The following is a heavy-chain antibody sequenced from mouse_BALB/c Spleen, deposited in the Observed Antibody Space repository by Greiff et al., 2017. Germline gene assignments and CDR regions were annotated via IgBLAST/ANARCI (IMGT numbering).Heavy chain of an antibody. CDR2: IWAGGST. V-gene: IGHV2-9*02. CDR1: GFSLTSYG. CDR3: ATYDGYYAWFAY. D-gene: IGHD2-3*01. J-gene: IGHJ3*01. Sequence: QVQLKESGPGLVAPSQSLSITCTVSGFSLTSYGVHWVRQPPGKGLEWLGVIWAGGSTNYNSALMSRLSISKDNSKSQVFLKLNSLQTDDTATYYCATYDGYYAWFAYWGQGTLVTVSA.